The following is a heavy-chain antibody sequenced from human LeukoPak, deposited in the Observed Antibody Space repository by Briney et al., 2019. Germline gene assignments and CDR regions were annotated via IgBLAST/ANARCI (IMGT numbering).Heavy chain of an antibody. V-gene: IGHV3-43*02. CDR2: ITGDGSTT. D-gene: IGHD5-18*01. J-gene: IGHJ5*02. Sequence: GGSLRLSCAASGFTFDDYAMHWVRQVPRKRLEWISLITGDGSTTYYGDSMKGRFTISRDNSKNSLYLQMNSVRAEDTALYYCAKDRARSYGYGNNFDPWGQGTLVPVSS. CDR1: GFTFDDYA. CDR3: AKDRARSYGYGNNFDP.